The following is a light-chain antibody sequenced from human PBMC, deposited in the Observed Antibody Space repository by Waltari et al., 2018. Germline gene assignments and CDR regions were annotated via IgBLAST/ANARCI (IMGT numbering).Light chain of an antibody. Sequence: DSQMTQSPSSLSASVGDRVTITCRASQGITTYLAWYQQKPGKVPKALIFAASTLQSGVPSRFSASGSGTDFPLTVSSLQPEDVATYYCQQYSSAPITFGQGTRLEIK. J-gene: IGKJ5*01. CDR3: QQYSSAPIT. CDR2: AAS. V-gene: IGKV1-27*01. CDR1: QGITTY.